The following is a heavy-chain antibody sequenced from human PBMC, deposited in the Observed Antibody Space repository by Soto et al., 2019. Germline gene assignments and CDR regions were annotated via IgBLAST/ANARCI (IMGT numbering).Heavy chain of an antibody. CDR3: ARGDYEVISYGLDV. Sequence: QVQLQESGPGLVKPSQTLSLICSVSNGSISSDYYWSWIRQPPGKGLEWIAHIYYSGSTYYNPSLKSRVTISLDTSKTQFSLRLSSVTAADTAVYYCARGDYEVISYGLDVWGQGTAVTVSS. D-gene: IGHD3-22*01. J-gene: IGHJ6*02. CDR1: NGSISSDYY. CDR2: IYYSGST. V-gene: IGHV4-30-4*01.